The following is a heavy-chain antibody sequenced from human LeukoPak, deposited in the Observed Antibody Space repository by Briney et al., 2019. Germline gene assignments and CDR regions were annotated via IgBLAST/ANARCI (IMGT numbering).Heavy chain of an antibody. Sequence: GGSLRLSCAASGFTFSSYEMNWVRQAPGKGLEWVSYISSSGSTIYYADSVKGRFTISRDNAKNSLYPQMNSLRAEDTAVYYCATHSSGYYETDYWGQGTLVTVSS. CDR1: GFTFSSYE. V-gene: IGHV3-48*03. CDR3: ATHSSGYYETDY. CDR2: ISSSGSTI. D-gene: IGHD3-22*01. J-gene: IGHJ4*02.